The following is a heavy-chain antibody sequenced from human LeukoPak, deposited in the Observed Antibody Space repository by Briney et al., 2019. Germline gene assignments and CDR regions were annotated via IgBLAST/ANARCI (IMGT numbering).Heavy chain of an antibody. CDR1: GFIFSDFY. D-gene: IGHD5-12*01. CDR3: ASDIVATSGDF. V-gene: IGHV3-11*01. Sequence: PGGSLRLSCAASGFIFSDFYMSWIRQAPGKGLEWVSYITSAGRAIYYADSVQGRFTISRDNARNSLYLQMNGLRAEDTAVYYCASDIVATSGDFWGQGTLVTVSS. J-gene: IGHJ4*02. CDR2: ITSAGRAI.